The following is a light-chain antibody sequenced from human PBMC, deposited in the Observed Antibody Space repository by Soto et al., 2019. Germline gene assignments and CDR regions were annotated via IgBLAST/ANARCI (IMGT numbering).Light chain of an antibody. V-gene: IGKV3-20*01. Sequence: EIVLTQSPGTLSLSPGERATLSFRASQSVSSYLAWYQQKPGQAPRLLIYGASTRATGIPGRFSGSGSGTEFTLTISRLEPEDFAVYYCQQYGSSRTFGQGTKVDIK. CDR3: QQYGSSRT. CDR2: GAS. CDR1: QSVSSY. J-gene: IGKJ1*01.